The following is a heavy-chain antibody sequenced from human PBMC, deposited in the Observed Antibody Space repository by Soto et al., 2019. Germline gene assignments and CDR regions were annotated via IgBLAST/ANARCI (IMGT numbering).Heavy chain of an antibody. D-gene: IGHD3-10*01. CDR1: GFTFKNAW. Sequence: EVQLAESGGGLVKPGGSLRLSCAVSGFTFKNAWMNWVRQAPGKGLEWVGRIKSYSDGGTTDYIAPVKGRFAISRDDSKNMLFLQMDSLKTEDTAVYFCNTGCGTYGSGTLHDYWGQGTLVTVSS. CDR3: NTGCGTYGSGTLHDY. CDR2: IKSYSDGGTT. J-gene: IGHJ4*02. V-gene: IGHV3-15*07.